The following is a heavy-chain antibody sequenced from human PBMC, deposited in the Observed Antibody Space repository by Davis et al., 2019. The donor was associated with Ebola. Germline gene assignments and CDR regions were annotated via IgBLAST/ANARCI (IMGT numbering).Heavy chain of an antibody. CDR2: INPNDGRT. J-gene: IGHJ4*02. D-gene: IGHD1-26*01. CDR1: GYTFTNYY. Sequence: ASVKVSCKASGYTFTNYYMHWVRQAPGQGLEWMGMINPNDGRTIYAQKFQGRVTVTRDTSTTTVFMELTNLRSDDTAVYWCARGEGAPDFWGQGTLVTVSS. CDR3: ARGEGAPDF. V-gene: IGHV1-46*01.